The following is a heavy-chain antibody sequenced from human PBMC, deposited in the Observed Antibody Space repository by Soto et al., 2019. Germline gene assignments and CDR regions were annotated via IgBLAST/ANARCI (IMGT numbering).Heavy chain of an antibody. CDR3: TTGVTSRGMDV. Sequence: GFTFNNAWMSWVRQAPGKGLEWVGRITSEANGGTTEYAAPVKGRFTISRDDSKRTLYLQMNSLKTEDTAVYYCTTGVTSRGMDVWGQGTTVTVS. CDR1: GFTFNNAW. D-gene: IGHD2-21*02. V-gene: IGHV3-15*07. CDR2: ITSEANGGTT. J-gene: IGHJ6*02.